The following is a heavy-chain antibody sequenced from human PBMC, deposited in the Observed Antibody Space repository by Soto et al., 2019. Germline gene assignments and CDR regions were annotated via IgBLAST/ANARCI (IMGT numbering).Heavy chain of an antibody. J-gene: IGHJ3*02. Sequence: EVQLVESGGGLVQPGRSLRLSCTASGFTFGDYAMGWFRQAPGKGLEWVGFIRSNAYGGTAEYAASVKGRFTISKDDSKSTAYLQMNSLETEDTAVYYCTKRYFGGLDAFDIWGQGTMVTVSS. CDR1: GFTFGDYA. D-gene: IGHD3-9*01. CDR3: TKRYFGGLDAFDI. CDR2: IRSNAYGGTA. V-gene: IGHV3-49*03.